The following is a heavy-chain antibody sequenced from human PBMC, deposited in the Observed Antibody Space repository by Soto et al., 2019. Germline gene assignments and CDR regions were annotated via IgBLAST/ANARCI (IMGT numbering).Heavy chain of an antibody. V-gene: IGHV4-59*08. CDR3: ARGSGWYTTIFDY. D-gene: IGHD6-19*01. J-gene: IGHJ4*02. CDR2: IYYSGST. CDR1: GGSISSYY. Sequence: SETLSLTCTVSGGSISSYYWSWIRQPPGKGLEWIGYIYYSGSTNYNPSIKSRVTISVDTSKNQFSLKLSSVTAADTAVYYCARGSGWYTTIFDYWGQGTLFTVSS.